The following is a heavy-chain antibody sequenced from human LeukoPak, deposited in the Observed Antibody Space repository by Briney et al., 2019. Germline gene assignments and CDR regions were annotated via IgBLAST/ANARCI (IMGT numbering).Heavy chain of an antibody. Sequence: GGSLRLSCAASGFTISSNYMNWVRQAPGKGLEWVSVISTGGTAYYANSVQGRFTISRDYSKNTLYLEMNNLRAEDTAVYYCARESYGYIYFDYWGQGTLVTVSS. CDR1: GFTISSNY. CDR2: ISTGGTA. V-gene: IGHV3-66*01. D-gene: IGHD5-18*01. CDR3: ARESYGYIYFDY. J-gene: IGHJ4*02.